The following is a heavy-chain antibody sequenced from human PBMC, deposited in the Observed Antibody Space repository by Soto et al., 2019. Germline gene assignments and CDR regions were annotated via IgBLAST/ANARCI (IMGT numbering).Heavy chain of an antibody. Sequence: ASVKVSCKASGYTFTGYYMHWVRQAPGQGLEWMGWINPNSGGTNYAQKFQGWVTMTRDTSISTAYMELSRLRSDDTAVYYCARNGGSYETNFDYWGQGTLVTVS. D-gene: IGHD1-26*01. J-gene: IGHJ4*02. CDR2: INPNSGGT. CDR3: ARNGGSYETNFDY. CDR1: GYTFTGYY. V-gene: IGHV1-2*04.